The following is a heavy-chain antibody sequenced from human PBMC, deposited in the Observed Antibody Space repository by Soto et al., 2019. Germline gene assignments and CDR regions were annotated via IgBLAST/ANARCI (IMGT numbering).Heavy chain of an antibody. Sequence: GGSLRLSCAASEFTFSTYAMTWVRQAPGQGLEWVSLLSASGSDTYYADSVRGRFTISRDNSKSTLYLQMNSLRAEDTAIYYCAKHWHYDTSDYGGQAFDIWGQGTMVTVSS. V-gene: IGHV3-23*01. J-gene: IGHJ3*02. D-gene: IGHD3-16*01. CDR1: EFTFSTYA. CDR3: AKHWHYDTSDYGGQAFDI. CDR2: LSASGSDT.